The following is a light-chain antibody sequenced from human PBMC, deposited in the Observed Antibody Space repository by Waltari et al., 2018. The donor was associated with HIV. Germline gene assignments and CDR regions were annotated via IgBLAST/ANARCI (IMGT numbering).Light chain of an antibody. CDR3: QQYNSHSYA. V-gene: IGKV1-5*03. J-gene: IGKJ2*01. Sequence: DFQMTQSPSTLSAGVGDKVTITCRASQIINNWLAWYQQKPGKPPKLLIYKTSDLESGVPSRFSGSGSGADFTLIIDDQQPDDFATYYCQQYNSHSYAFGQGTKVDVK. CDR1: QIINNW. CDR2: KTS.